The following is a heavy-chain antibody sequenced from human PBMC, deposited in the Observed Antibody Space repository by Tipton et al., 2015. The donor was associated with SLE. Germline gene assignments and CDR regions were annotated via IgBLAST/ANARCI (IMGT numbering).Heavy chain of an antibody. Sequence: TLSLTCTVSGGSISSYYWSWIRQPPGKGLEWIGYIYYSGSTNYNPSLKSRVTISVDTSKNQVSLKLSFVTAADTAVYYCARAHYDFWSGYYTGMAYFDYWGQGTLVTVSS. CDR3: ARAHYDFWSGYYTGMAYFDY. CDR1: GGSISSYY. V-gene: IGHV4-59*01. CDR2: IYYSGST. J-gene: IGHJ4*02. D-gene: IGHD3-3*01.